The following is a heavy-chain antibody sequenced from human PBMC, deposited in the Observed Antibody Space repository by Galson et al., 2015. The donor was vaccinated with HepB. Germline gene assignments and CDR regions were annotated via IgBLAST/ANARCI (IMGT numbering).Heavy chain of an antibody. CDR3: ARDQVVVVPAAIHYYYGMDV. V-gene: IGHV3-21*01. CDR2: ISSSSSYI. CDR1: GFTFSSYS. Sequence: SLRLSCAASGFTFSSYSMNWVRQAPGKGLEWVSSISSSSSYIYYADSVKGRFTISRDNAKNSLYLQMNSLRAEDTAVYYCARDQVVVVPAAIHYYYGMDVWGQGTTVTVSS. J-gene: IGHJ6*02. D-gene: IGHD2-2*01.